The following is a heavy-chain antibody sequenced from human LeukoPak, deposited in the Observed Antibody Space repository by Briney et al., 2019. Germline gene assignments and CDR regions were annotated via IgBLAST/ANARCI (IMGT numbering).Heavy chain of an antibody. CDR1: GYTFTSYG. V-gene: IGHV1-18*01. Sequence: ASVKVSCKASGYTFTSYGISWVRQAPGQGLEWMGWISAYNGNTNYAQKLQGRVTMTTDTSTITAYMELRSLRSDDTAVYYCARRVEYSSSWYYFDYWGQGTLVTVSS. J-gene: IGHJ4*02. D-gene: IGHD6-13*01. CDR3: ARRVEYSSSWYYFDY. CDR2: ISAYNGNT.